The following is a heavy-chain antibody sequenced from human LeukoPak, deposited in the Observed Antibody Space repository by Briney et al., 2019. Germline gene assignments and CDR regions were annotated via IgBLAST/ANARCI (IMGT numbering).Heavy chain of an antibody. CDR1: GDSISSGNYY. Sequence: SETLSLTCTVSGDSISSGNYYWNWIRQPAGKGLEWIGRFWPGGGPSYKPSLKSRVTISVDTSKNQFSLKLSSVTAADTAVYYCASTTYYDFWSGGGDYFDYWGQGTLVTVSS. J-gene: IGHJ4*02. D-gene: IGHD3-3*01. V-gene: IGHV4-61*02. CDR2: FWPGGGP. CDR3: ASTTYYDFWSGGGDYFDY.